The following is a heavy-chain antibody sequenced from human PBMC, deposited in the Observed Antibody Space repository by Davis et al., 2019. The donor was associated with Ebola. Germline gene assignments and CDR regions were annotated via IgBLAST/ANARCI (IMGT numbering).Heavy chain of an antibody. CDR3: TRRLGYGENY. Sequence: GESLKTPRAASGFTFSRSAMNWVRQASGKGLEWVGRIRSKANSYATAYAASVKGRFTISRDDSKNTAYLQMNSLKTEDTAVYYCTRRLGYGENYWGQGTLVTVSS. CDR2: IRSKANSYAT. J-gene: IGHJ4*02. V-gene: IGHV3-73*01. D-gene: IGHD4-17*01. CDR1: GFTFSRSA.